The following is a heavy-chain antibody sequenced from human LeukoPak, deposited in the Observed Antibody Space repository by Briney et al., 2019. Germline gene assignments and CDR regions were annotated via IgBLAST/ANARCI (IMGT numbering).Heavy chain of an antibody. D-gene: IGHD2-15*01. J-gene: IGHJ5*02. CDR2: ISAYNGNT. Sequence: GASVKVSCKASGYTFTSYGISWVRQAPGQGLEWMGWISAYNGNTNYAQKLQGRVTMTTDTSTSTAYMELRSLRSDDTAVYYCVRDPVVVVAAMGNWFDPWGQGTLVTVSS. CDR1: GYTFTSYG. V-gene: IGHV1-18*04. CDR3: VRDPVVVVAAMGNWFDP.